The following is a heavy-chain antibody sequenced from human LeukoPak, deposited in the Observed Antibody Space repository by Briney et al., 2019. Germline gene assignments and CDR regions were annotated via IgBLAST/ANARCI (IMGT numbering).Heavy chain of an antibody. CDR3: ARERAIGGSCYYY. D-gene: IGHD2-15*01. J-gene: IGHJ4*02. CDR1: GFTFSSYW. CDR2: IKQGGSEK. Sequence: GGSLRLSCAASGFTFSSYWMSWVRQAPGKGLEWVANIKQGGSEKYYVDSVKGRFTISRDNAKNSLYLQMNSLRAEDTAVYYCARERAIGGSCYYYWGQGTLVTVSS. V-gene: IGHV3-7*01.